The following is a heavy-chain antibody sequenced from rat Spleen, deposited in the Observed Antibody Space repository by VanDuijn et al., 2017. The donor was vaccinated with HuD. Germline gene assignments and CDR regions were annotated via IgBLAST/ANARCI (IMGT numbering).Heavy chain of an antibody. CDR2: MWSGGST. CDR3: ARDQYDFDS. V-gene: IGHV2S63*01. D-gene: IGHD1-8*01. J-gene: IGHJ2*01. Sequence: EVQLKESGPGLVQPSQTLSLTCTVSGFSLTDYSVHWVRQPPGKGLEWMGVMWSGGSTAYNSALKSRLSITRDTSKNQVFLKMNSLQTDDTGTYYCARDQYDFDSWGLGVMVTVSS. CDR1: GFSLTDYS.